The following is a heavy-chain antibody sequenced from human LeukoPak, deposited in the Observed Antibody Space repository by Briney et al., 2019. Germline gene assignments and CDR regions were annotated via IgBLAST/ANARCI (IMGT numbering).Heavy chain of an antibody. Sequence: SETLSLTCTVSGGSISSSGYYWGWIRQPPGKGLEWIGSIYYSGNTYYNPSLKSRVTMLADTSKNQFSLILSSVTAADTAVYFCARDYRRGAASDAFDIWGQGTLVTVSS. J-gene: IGHJ3*02. CDR2: IYYSGNT. CDR1: GGSISSSGYY. V-gene: IGHV4-39*07. D-gene: IGHD4-11*01. CDR3: ARDYRRGAASDAFDI.